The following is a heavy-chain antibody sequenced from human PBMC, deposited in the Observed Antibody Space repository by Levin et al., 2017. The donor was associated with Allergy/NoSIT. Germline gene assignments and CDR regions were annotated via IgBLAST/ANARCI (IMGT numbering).Heavy chain of an antibody. V-gene: IGHV3-11*01. J-gene: IGHJ4*02. Sequence: GGSLRLSCAASRFTFSDCYMTWIRQAPGKGLECISYIIGGGITIYYADSVKARFTISRDNAKKSLYLEMNILRDEETAVYYCARENVGYRGRDYWGQGTLVTVSS. D-gene: IGHD5-24*01. CDR1: RFTFSDCY. CDR2: IIGGGITI. CDR3: ARENVGYRGRDY.